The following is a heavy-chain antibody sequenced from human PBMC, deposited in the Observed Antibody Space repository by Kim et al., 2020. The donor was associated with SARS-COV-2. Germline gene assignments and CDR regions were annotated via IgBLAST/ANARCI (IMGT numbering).Heavy chain of an antibody. CDR1: GFTFSSYS. CDR3: ARGLRYSSREGY. CDR2: ISSSSSTI. D-gene: IGHD6-13*01. J-gene: IGHJ4*02. Sequence: GSLRLSCAASGFTFSSYSMNWVRQAPGKGLEWVSYISSSSSTIYYADSVKGRFTISGDNAKNSLYLQMNSLRDEDTAVYYCARGLRYSSREGYWGQGTLVTVSS. V-gene: IGHV3-48*02.